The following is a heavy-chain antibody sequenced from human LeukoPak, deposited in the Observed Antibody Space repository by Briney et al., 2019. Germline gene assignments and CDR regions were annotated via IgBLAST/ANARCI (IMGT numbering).Heavy chain of an antibody. J-gene: IGHJ3*02. CDR3: AREERSSGSFGAAFDI. Sequence: GASVKVSCKASGYTFTGYYMHWVRQAPGQGLEWMRRINPNSGGTNYAQKFQGRVTMTRDTSISTAYMELSRLRSDDTAVYYCAREERSSGSFGAAFDIWGQGAMVTVSS. CDR1: GYTFTGYY. D-gene: IGHD1-26*01. CDR2: INPNSGGT. V-gene: IGHV1-2*06.